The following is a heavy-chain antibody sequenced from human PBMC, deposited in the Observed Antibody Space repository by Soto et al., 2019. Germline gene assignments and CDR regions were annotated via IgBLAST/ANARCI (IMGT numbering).Heavy chain of an antibody. CDR1: GFSFSSYW. Sequence: GGSLRLSCAASGFSFSSYWMSWVRQAPGKGLEWVANMKQDGSEEYNVDSVKGRCTISRDNAKNSLYLQMSSLRAEDTAVYYCAKSGSYGIDAFDIWGQGTIVTV. V-gene: IGHV3-7*01. CDR2: MKQDGSEE. J-gene: IGHJ3*02. D-gene: IGHD1-26*01. CDR3: AKSGSYGIDAFDI.